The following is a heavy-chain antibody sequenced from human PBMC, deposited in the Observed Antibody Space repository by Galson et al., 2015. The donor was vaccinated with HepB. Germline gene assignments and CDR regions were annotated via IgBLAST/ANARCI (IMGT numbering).Heavy chain of an antibody. CDR3: ASSEGGGYDWGQTYYYGMDV. J-gene: IGHJ6*02. D-gene: IGHD5-12*01. CDR2: IIPIFGTA. Sequence: SVKVSCKASGGTFSSYAISWVRQAPGQGPEWMGGIIPIFGTANYAQKFQGRVTITADESTSTAYMELSSLRSEDTAVYYCASSEGGGYDWGQTYYYGMDVWGQGTTVTVSS. V-gene: IGHV1-69*13. CDR1: GGTFSSYA.